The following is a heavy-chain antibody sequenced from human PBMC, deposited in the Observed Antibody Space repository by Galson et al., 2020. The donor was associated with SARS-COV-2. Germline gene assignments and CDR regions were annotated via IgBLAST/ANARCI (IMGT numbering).Heavy chain of an antibody. J-gene: IGHJ4*02. CDR3: ARQMDWAPYYFDY. D-gene: IGHD3-9*01. CDR1: GGSISSSSYY. V-gene: IGHV4-39*01. CDR2: IYYSGST. Sequence: SETLSLTCTVSGGSISSSSYYWGWIRQPPGTGLEWIGTIYYSGSTYYNPSLKSRVTISIDTSKSQFSLKLSSVTAADTAVYYCARQMDWAPYYFDYWGQGTLVTVSS.